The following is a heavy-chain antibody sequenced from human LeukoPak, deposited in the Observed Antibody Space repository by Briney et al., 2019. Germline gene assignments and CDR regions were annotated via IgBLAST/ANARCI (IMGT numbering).Heavy chain of an antibody. CDR3: ARDRDRYCSGGSCYPKNWFDP. J-gene: IGHJ5*02. CDR1: GYTLTELS. V-gene: IGHV1-18*01. CDR2: ISAYNGNT. Sequence: ASVKVSCKVSGYTLTELSMHWVRQAPGQGLEWMGWISAYNGNTNYAQKLQGRVTMTTDTSTSTAYMELRSLRSDDTAVYYCARDRDRYCSGGSCYPKNWFDPWGQGTLVTVSS. D-gene: IGHD2-15*01.